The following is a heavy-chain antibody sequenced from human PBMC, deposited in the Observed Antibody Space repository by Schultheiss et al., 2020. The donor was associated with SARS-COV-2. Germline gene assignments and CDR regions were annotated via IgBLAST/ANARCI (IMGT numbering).Heavy chain of an antibody. D-gene: IGHD3-3*01. J-gene: IGHJ5*02. CDR1: GGSFSGYY. V-gene: IGHV4-34*01. CDR3: ARDSPNLEWLVNWFDP. CDR2: INHSGST. Sequence: SETLSLTCAVYGGSFSGYYWSWIRQPPGKGLEWIGEINHSGSTNYNPSLKSRVTISVDKSKNQFSLNLRSVTAADTAVYYCARDSPNLEWLVNWFDPWGQGTLVTVSS.